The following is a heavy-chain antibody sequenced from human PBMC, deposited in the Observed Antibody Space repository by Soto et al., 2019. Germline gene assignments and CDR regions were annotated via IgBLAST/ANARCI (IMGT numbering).Heavy chain of an antibody. Sequence: QVQLLQSGGEVKTPGASLKVSCKAIGYTSSSYGINWVRQAPGQGLEWMGWISVFNGDTKYAQKFQDRVAITKDPGTSTAHMELRSLRSDDAAVYFCATKDDHKDDQPYYYGMDIWGQGTTVTVSS. J-gene: IGHJ6*02. CDR3: ATKDDHKDDQPYYYGMDI. CDR1: GYTSSSYG. V-gene: IGHV1-18*01. D-gene: IGHD3-16*01. CDR2: ISVFNGDT.